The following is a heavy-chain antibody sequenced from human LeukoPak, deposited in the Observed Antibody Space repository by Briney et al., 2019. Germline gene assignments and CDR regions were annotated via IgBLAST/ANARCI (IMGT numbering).Heavy chain of an antibody. Sequence: SVKVSCKASGYTFTSYYMHWVRQAPGQGLEWTGEITPIFGAANYAQTFQGRVTITADESTSTVFMELSSLRSDDTAFYYCARNSRVASTSGLNYWGQGTLVTVSS. V-gene: IGHV1-69*13. CDR2: ITPIFGAA. CDR1: GYTFTSYY. D-gene: IGHD4-23*01. J-gene: IGHJ4*02. CDR3: ARNSRVASTSGLNY.